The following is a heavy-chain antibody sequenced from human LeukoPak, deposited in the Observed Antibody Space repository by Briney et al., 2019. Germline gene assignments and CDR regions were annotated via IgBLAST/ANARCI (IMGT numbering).Heavy chain of an antibody. CDR3: AKVVIGYSSGWAAPFDY. CDR1: GFSFSSYA. J-gene: IGHJ4*02. D-gene: IGHD6-19*01. CDR2: ISGSGGST. Sequence: GGSLRLSCAASGFSFSSYAMSWVRPAPGKGLEWVSAISGSGGSTYYADSVKCRFTISRDNSKNTRYLQMNSLRAEDTAVYYCAKVVIGYSSGWAAPFDYWGQGTLVTVSS. V-gene: IGHV3-23*01.